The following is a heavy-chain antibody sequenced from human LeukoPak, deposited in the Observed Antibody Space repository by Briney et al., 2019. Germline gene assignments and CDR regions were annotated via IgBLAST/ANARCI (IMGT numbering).Heavy chain of an antibody. CDR3: ARFNSTYYYYDY. V-gene: IGHV4-39*07. Sequence: SETLSLTCTVSGGSISSSPYYWGWIRQPPGKGLEWIGTIYYSGSTNYNPSLKSRATVSVDTSRNQFSLKLSSVTALDTAVYYCARFNSTYYYYDYWGQGTLVTVSS. J-gene: IGHJ4*02. CDR1: GGSISSSPYY. D-gene: IGHD2/OR15-2a*01. CDR2: IYYSGST.